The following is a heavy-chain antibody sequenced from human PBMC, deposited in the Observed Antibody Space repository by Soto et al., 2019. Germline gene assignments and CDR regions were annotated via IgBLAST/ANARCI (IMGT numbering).Heavy chain of an antibody. CDR3: TKEHDYGYYGWFDP. CDR2: ITNSGGST. J-gene: IGHJ5*02. D-gene: IGHD4-17*01. CDR1: GFAFNSYA. Sequence: GGSLRLSCVASGFAFNSYAMTWVRQAPGKGLEWVSTITNSGGSTYYADSVKGRFTISRDNSKNTLYMQMTTLTAEDTAIYYCTKEHDYGYYGWFDPWGQGPLVTVSS. V-gene: IGHV3-23*01.